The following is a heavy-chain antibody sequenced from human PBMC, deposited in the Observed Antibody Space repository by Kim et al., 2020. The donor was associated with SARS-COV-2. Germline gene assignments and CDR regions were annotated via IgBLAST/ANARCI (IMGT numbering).Heavy chain of an antibody. J-gene: IGHJ6*02. D-gene: IGHD6-13*01. CDR3: VRDSISSTPSMNRHWYGMDV. Sequence: GGSLRLSCAASGFTFDDYAMHWVRQAPGKGLEWVSGICWNSGSTYYADSVKGRFTISRDNSKNSRFLQMNSLGAEDTALYYCVRDSISSTPSMNRHWYGMDVWGQGPAVTVSS. V-gene: IGHV3-9*01. CDR1: GFTFDDYA. CDR2: ICWNSGST.